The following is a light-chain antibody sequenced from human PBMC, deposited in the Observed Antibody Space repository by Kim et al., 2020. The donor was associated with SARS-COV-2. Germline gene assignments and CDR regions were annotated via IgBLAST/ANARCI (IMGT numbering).Light chain of an antibody. V-gene: IGKV1-39*01. Sequence: ASVGDRVTITSRGSQSINTYLNWYQQTPGRAPKLLIYSVSNLHSGVPSRFSGSGSGTDFTLTISSLQAEDFATYFCQHAYNTPPTFGQGTKVDIK. J-gene: IGKJ1*01. CDR3: QHAYNTPPT. CDR2: SVS. CDR1: QSINTY.